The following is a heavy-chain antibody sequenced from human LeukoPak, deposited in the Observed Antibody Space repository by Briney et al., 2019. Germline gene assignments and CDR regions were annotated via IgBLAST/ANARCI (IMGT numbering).Heavy chain of an antibody. D-gene: IGHD6-19*01. CDR3: ARQIAVAGTTHFDY. CDR1: GFTFSSYS. V-gene: IGHV3-21*01. CDR2: ISSSSSYI. Sequence: GGSLRLSCAASGFTFSSYSMNWVRQAPGKGLEWVSSISSSSSYIYYAGSVKGRFTISRDNAKNSLYLQMNSLRAEDTAVYYCARQIAVAGTTHFDYWGQGTLVTVSS. J-gene: IGHJ4*02.